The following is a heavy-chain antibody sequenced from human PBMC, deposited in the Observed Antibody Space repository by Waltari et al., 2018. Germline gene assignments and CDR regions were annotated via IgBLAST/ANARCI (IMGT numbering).Heavy chain of an antibody. CDR1: GPSFSNSA. D-gene: IGHD1-20*01. CDR2: ISVSDAT. J-gene: IGHJ4*02. V-gene: IGHV3-23*01. CDR3: ATPFYNWDDPLHS. Sequence: EVQLLESGGDLVRPGGSLRPSCAVSGPSFSNSAINWVRLAPGTGLGWVSGISVSDATYYADSVKGRFTISRDTSKNTVFLQMNGLRAEDTAVYYCATPFYNWDDPLHSWGQGTLVTVSS.